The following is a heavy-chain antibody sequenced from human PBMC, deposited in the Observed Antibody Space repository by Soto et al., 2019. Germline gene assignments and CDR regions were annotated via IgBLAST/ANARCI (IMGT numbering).Heavy chain of an antibody. J-gene: IGHJ4*02. CDR2: ISGSGGST. Sequence: EVQLLESGGGLVQPGGSLRLSCAASGFTFSSYAMRLVRQAPGKGLEWVSAISGSGGSTYYADSVKGRFTISRDNSKNTLYLQMNSMRAEDTAVYYCARRGSGSYYDYWGQGTLVTVSS. CDR1: GFTFSSYA. CDR3: ARRGSGSYYDY. V-gene: IGHV3-23*01. D-gene: IGHD1-26*01.